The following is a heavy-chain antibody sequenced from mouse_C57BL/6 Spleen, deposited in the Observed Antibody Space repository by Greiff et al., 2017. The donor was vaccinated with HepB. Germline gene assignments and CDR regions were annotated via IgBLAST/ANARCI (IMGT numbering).Heavy chain of an antibody. D-gene: IGHD1-1*01. CDR3: ARDRHYYGSPFFDY. Sequence: EVKVVESEGGLVQPGSSMKLSCTASGFTFSDYYMAWVRQVPEKGLEWVANINYDGSSTYYLDSLKSRFIISRDNAKNILYLQMSSLKSEDTATYYCARDRHYYGSPFFDYWGQGTTLTVSS. J-gene: IGHJ2*01. V-gene: IGHV5-16*01. CDR2: INYDGSST. CDR1: GFTFSDYY.